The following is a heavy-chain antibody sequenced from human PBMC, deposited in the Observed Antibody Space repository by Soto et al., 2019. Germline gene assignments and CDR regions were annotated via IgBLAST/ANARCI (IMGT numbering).Heavy chain of an antibody. CDR2: ISWNSGSI. CDR1: GFTFDDYA. CDR3: AKYLSGDYIFDY. D-gene: IGHD4-4*01. Sequence: EVQLVESGGGLVQPGRSLRRSCAASGFTFDDYAMNWVRQAPGKGLEWVSGISWNSGSIGYADSVKGRFTISRDNAKNYLYLQMSSLSAEDKSWYYCAKYLSGDYIFDYWGQGTLVTVSS. J-gene: IGHJ4*02. V-gene: IGHV3-9*01.